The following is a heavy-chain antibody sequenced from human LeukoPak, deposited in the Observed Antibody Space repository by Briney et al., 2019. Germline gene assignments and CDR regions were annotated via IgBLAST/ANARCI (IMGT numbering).Heavy chain of an antibody. J-gene: IGHJ4*02. D-gene: IGHD6-25*01. V-gene: IGHV3-43*01. CDR1: GFTFGDYT. CDR2: ISWDGRSS. CDR3: TKDKRRVASIFYFDY. Sequence: PGGSLRLSCAASGFTFGDYTMHWVRQAPGKGLEWVSLISWDGRSSWYADSVKGRFSISRDNSKNSLYLQMDSLRTEDTAFYYCTKDKRRVASIFYFDYWGQGTLVTVSS.